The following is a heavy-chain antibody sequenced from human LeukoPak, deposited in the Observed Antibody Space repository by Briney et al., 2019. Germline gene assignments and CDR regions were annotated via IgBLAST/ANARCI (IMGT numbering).Heavy chain of an antibody. V-gene: IGHV3-43*02. CDR1: GFTFDDYA. D-gene: IGHD6-6*01. Sequence: GGSLRLSCAASGFTFDDYAMHWVRQAPGKGLEWVFFISGDGGRTYYGHSVQGRFTISRDNSKNSLYLQMNRLRTEDTALYYCAKEGSSGVYWGQGTLVTVSS. CDR3: AKEGSSGVY. CDR2: ISGDGGRT. J-gene: IGHJ4*02.